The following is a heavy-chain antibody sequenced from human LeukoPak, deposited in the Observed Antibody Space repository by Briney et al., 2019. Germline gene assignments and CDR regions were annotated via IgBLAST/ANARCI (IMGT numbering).Heavy chain of an antibody. D-gene: IGHD6-6*01. V-gene: IGHV4-39*07. CDR2: IYYSGST. J-gene: IGHJ4*02. CDR1: GGSISSGSYY. CDR3: ARDQKDSSSRAIDY. Sequence: ASETLSLTCTVSGGSISSGSYYWGWIRQPPGKGLEWIGSIYYSGSTYYNPSLKSRVTISVDTSKNQFSLKLSSVTAADTAVYYCARDQKDSSSRAIDYWGQGTLVTVSS.